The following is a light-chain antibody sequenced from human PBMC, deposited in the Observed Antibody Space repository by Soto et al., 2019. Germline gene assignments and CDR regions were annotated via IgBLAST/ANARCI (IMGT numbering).Light chain of an antibody. CDR2: EGT. V-gene: IGLV2-23*01. CDR1: TSDFGGYNL. J-gene: IGLJ1*01. CDR3: CSYASSSSSV. Sequence: VLTQPASVSGSPGQSITISCSGTTSDFGGYNLDSYYQQHTAKAPKLIIYEGTHRPSGVSSRFSGSKSGNTASLTISGLQAEDEADYYCCSYASSSSSVFGTGTKVSVL.